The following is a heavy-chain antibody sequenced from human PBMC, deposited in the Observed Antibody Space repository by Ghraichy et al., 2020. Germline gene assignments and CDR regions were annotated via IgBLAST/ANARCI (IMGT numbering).Heavy chain of an antibody. J-gene: IGHJ4*02. CDR1: GGSFSSSSYY. Sequence: SETLSLTCTVSGGSFSSSSYYWGWIRQPPGKGLEWIGSIYYSGRTYYNPSLKSRVTISVDTSKNQFSLKLSSVTAADTAVYFCARLWEGSRPPDYWGQGTLVTVSS. V-gene: IGHV4-39*07. CDR2: IYYSGRT. D-gene: IGHD1-26*01. CDR3: ARLWEGSRPPDY.